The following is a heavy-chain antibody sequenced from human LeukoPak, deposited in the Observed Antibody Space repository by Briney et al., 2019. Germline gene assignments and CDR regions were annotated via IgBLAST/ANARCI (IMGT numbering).Heavy chain of an antibody. Sequence: PSETLSLTCTVSGGSISSSSYYWGWIRQPPGKGLEWIGSIYYSGSTYYNPSLKSRVTISVDTSKNQFSLKLSSVTAADTAVYYCARQSDGISGWLRDYYYYYGMDVWGQGTTVTVSS. V-gene: IGHV4-39*01. D-gene: IGHD6-19*01. CDR2: IYYSGST. CDR3: ARQSDGISGWLRDYYYYYGMDV. CDR1: GGSISSSSYY. J-gene: IGHJ6*02.